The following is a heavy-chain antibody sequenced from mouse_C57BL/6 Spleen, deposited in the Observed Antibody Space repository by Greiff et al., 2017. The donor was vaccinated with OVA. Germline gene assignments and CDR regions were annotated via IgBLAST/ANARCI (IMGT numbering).Heavy chain of an antibody. CDR1: GFTFSSYA. D-gene: IGHD1-1*01. CDR2: ISDGGSYT. V-gene: IGHV5-4*03. J-gene: IGHJ1*03. Sequence: EVNVVESGGGLVKPGGSLKLSCAASGFTFSSYAMSWVRQTPEKRLEWVATISDGGSYTYYPDNVKGRFTISRDNAKNNLYLQMSHLKSEDTAMYYCARAYYGSSDWYFDVWGTGTTVTVSS. CDR3: ARAYYGSSDWYFDV.